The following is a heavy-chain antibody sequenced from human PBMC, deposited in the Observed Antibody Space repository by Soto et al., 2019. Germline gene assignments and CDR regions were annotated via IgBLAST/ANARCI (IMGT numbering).Heavy chain of an antibody. CDR3: SVPPKLTRIYYYYGMDV. Sequence: QVQLVQSGAEVKKPGSSVKVSCKASGGTFSSYAISWVRQAPGQGLEWMGGIIPIFGTANYAQKFQGRVTITADESTTTAYMDLTSLRSEEPAVSYCSVPPKLTRIYYYYGMDVWGPGTTVTVSS. J-gene: IGHJ6*01. CDR1: GGTFSSYA. D-gene: IGHD1-1*01. CDR2: IIPIFGTA. V-gene: IGHV1-69*12.